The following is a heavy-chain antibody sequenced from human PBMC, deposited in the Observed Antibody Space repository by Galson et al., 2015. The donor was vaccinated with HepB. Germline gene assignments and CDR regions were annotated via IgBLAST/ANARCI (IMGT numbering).Heavy chain of an antibody. CDR2: ISSSGSII. Sequence: SLRLSCAASGFSFSDYEMNWVRQAPGKGLEWVSYISSSGSIIYYADSVKGRFTISRDNAKNSLYLQMNSLRAEDTAVYYCARDRAAADVALDYWGQGTLVTVSS. CDR1: GFSFSDYE. CDR3: ARDRAAADVALDY. D-gene: IGHD6-13*01. V-gene: IGHV3-48*03. J-gene: IGHJ4*02.